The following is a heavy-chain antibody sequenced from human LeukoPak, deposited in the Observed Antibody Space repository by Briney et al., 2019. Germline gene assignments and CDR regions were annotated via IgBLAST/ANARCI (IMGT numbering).Heavy chain of an antibody. CDR2: IYYSGST. D-gene: IGHD2-21*01. CDR1: GGSISSSSYY. J-gene: IGHJ6*02. Sequence: PSETLSPTCTVSGGSISSSSYYWGWIRQPPGKGLEWTGSIYYSGSTYYNPSLKSRVTISVDTSKNQFSLKLSSVTAADTAVYYCAREMWPRRDYYGMDVWGQGTTVTVSS. V-gene: IGHV4-39*07. CDR3: AREMWPRRDYYGMDV.